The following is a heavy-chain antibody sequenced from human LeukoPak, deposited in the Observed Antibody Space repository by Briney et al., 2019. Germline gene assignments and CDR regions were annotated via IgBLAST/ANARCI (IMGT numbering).Heavy chain of an antibody. Sequence: PGGSLRLSCAASGFIFSDYNMHWVRQAPGKGLEWVSGISWNSGNIGYADSVKGRFTISRDNAKNSLYLQMNSLRAEDTALYYCAKDSSSSRYWYFDLWGRGTLVTVSS. D-gene: IGHD6-6*01. CDR2: ISWNSGNI. CDR3: AKDSSSSRYWYFDL. V-gene: IGHV3-9*01. J-gene: IGHJ2*01. CDR1: GFIFSDYN.